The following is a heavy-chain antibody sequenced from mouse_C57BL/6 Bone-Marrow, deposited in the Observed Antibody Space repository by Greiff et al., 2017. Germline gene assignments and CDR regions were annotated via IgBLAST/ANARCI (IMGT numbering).Heavy chain of an antibody. CDR1: GFTFSSYT. CDR3: ARAYYGYFDV. V-gene: IGHV5-9*01. Sequence: EVMLVESGGGLVKPGGSLKLSCAASGFTFSSYTMSWVRQTPEKRLEWVATISGGGGNTYYPDSVKGRFTISRDNAKNTLYLQMSSLRSEDTALYYCARAYYGYFDVWGTGTTVTVSS. CDR2: ISGGGGNT. D-gene: IGHD2-10*01. J-gene: IGHJ1*03.